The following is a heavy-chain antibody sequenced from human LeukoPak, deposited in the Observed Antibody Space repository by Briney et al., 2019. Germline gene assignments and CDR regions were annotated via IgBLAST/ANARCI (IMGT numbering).Heavy chain of an antibody. CDR1: GFTFSTYW. V-gene: IGHV3-7*01. D-gene: IGHD2-2*01. CDR2: IKQDGSDK. Sequence: PGGSLRLSCAASGFTFSTYWMSWVRQAPGKGLEWVANIKQDGSDKFYVDSVTGRFTISRDNAKNSMYLQMSSLRAEDTAIYYCARVLPVASRDYWGQGTLVTVSS. CDR3: ARVLPVASRDY. J-gene: IGHJ4*02.